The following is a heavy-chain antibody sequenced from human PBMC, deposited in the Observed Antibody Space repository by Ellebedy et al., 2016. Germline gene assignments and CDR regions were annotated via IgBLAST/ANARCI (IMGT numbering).Heavy chain of an antibody. CDR1: AGTFSSYA. CDR3: ARSRKTNCSGGSCYQQAYYYYGMDV. V-gene: IGHV1-69*13. D-gene: IGHD2-15*01. Sequence: SVKVSCXASAGTFSSYAFSWVRQAPGQGLEWMGGIIPIFGTANYAQKFQGRVTITADESTSTAYMELSSLRSEDTAVYYCARSRKTNCSGGSCYQQAYYYYGMDVWGQGTTVTVSS. J-gene: IGHJ6*02. CDR2: IIPIFGTA.